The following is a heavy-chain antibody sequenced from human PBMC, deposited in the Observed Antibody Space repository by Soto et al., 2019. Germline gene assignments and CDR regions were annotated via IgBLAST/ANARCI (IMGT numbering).Heavy chain of an antibody. D-gene: IGHD2-2*02. J-gene: IGHJ5*02. V-gene: IGHV1-18*04. CDR3: ARVGPTYCSSTSCYTSRPDWFDH. Sequence: ASVKVSCKASGYTFTSYGISWVRQAPGQGLEWMGWISAYNGNTNYAQKLQGRVTMTTDTSTSTAYMELRSLRSDDTAVYYCARVGPTYCSSTSCYTSRPDWFDHWGQGTLVTVSS. CDR1: GYTFTSYG. CDR2: ISAYNGNT.